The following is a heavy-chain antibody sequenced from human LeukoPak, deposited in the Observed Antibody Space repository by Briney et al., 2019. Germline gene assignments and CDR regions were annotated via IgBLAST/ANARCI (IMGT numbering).Heavy chain of an antibody. V-gene: IGHV3-74*01. Sequence: QPGGSLRLSCAGSGFTFSTDWIHWVRQAPGKGLVWVSRINTDGTSTLYEDSVKGRFTISRDNAKSTVYLQMNSLRAEDTAVYYCAKANRLYSGSYPDYWGQGTLVTVSS. D-gene: IGHD1-26*01. CDR2: INTDGTST. J-gene: IGHJ4*02. CDR3: AKANRLYSGSYPDY. CDR1: GFTFSTDW.